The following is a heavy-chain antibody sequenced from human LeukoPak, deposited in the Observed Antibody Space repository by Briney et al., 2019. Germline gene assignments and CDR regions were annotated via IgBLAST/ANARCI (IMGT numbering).Heavy chain of an antibody. J-gene: IGHJ4*02. Sequence: ASVKVSCKVSGYTLTELSMHWVRQAPGKGLEWMGGFDPEDGETIYAQKFQGRVTMTEDTSTDTAYMELSSLRSEDTAVYYCATLWGLLSSPRTSQPQIDYWGQGTLVTVSS. V-gene: IGHV1-24*01. CDR2: FDPEDGET. CDR3: ATLWGLLSSPRTSQPQIDY. D-gene: IGHD3-10*01. CDR1: GYTLTELS.